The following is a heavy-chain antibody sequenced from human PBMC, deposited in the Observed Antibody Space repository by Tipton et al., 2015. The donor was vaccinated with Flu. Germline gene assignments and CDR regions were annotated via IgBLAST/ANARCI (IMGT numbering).Heavy chain of an antibody. J-gene: IGHJ4*02. Sequence: GLVKPSETLSLTCTVSGGSFSSYYYTWVRQPPGKGLEWIGYIYYTGTTDYNPSLRSRVTISKDTSKNQFSLKLSSVTDADTAVYYCARDSPTFPRVFDYWGQGALVTVSS. V-gene: IGHV4-59*01. CDR2: IYYTGTT. CDR3: ARDSPTFPRVFDY. D-gene: IGHD2/OR15-2a*01. CDR1: GGSFSSYY.